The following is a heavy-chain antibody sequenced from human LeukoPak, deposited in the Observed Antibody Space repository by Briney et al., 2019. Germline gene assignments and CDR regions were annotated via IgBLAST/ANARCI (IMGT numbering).Heavy chain of an antibody. J-gene: IGHJ6*03. V-gene: IGHV1-8*01. CDR2: MNPNSGNT. CDR3: ARAITYYDILTGYPIGDYYMDV. CDR1: GYTFTSYD. Sequence: GASVKVSCKXSGYTFTSYDINWVRQATGQGLEWMGRMNPNSGNTGYAQKFQGRDTMTRNTSISTAYMELSSLRSEDTAVYYCARAITYYDILTGYPIGDYYMDVWGKGTTVTVSS. D-gene: IGHD3-9*01.